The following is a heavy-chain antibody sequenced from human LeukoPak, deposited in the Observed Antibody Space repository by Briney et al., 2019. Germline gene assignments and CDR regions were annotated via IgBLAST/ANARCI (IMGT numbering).Heavy chain of an antibody. CDR2: IYYSGST. V-gene: IGHV4-59*01. CDR3: ARDNSSWSPTGAFDI. Sequence: SETLSLTCTVSGGSISSYYWSWIRQPPGKGLEWIGYIYYSGSTNYNPSLKSRVTISVDTSKNQFSLKLSSVTAADTAMYYCARDNSSWSPTGAFDIWSQGTMVTVSS. J-gene: IGHJ3*02. D-gene: IGHD6-13*01. CDR1: GGSISSYY.